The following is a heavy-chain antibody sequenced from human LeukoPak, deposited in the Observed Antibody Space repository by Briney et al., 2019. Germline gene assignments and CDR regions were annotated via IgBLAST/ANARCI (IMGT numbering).Heavy chain of an antibody. CDR1: GYTFTSYG. J-gene: IGHJ5*02. CDR2: ISAYNGNT. V-gene: IGHV1-18*01. Sequence: ASVKVSCKSSGYTFTSYGISWVRQAPGQGLEWMGWISAYNGNTKYAHKVLGRVTMTTDTSTSTAYMELRSLRSDDTDVYYCARGGLVVVVAATPSTTPGLLHWLDPWGQGTLVSVSS. D-gene: IGHD2-15*01. CDR3: ARGGLVVVVAATPSTTPGLLHWLDP.